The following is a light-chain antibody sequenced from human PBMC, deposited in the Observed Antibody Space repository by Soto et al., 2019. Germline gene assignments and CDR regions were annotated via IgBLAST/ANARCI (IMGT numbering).Light chain of an antibody. J-gene: IGKJ5*01. Sequence: EMVMTQSPATLSVSPGGRATLSCRASQSISDTLAWYQQKPGQAPRLLIYGASSRATGIPDRFSGSGFGTDFTLTISRLEPEDFALYYCQQHGQWPITFGQGTRLEI. CDR1: QSISDT. CDR2: GAS. V-gene: IGKV3-20*01. CDR3: QQHGQWPIT.